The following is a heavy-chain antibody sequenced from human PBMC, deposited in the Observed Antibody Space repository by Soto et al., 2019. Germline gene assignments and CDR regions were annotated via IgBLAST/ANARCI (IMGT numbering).Heavy chain of an antibody. Sequence: SETLSLTCAVYGGSFSGYYWSWIRQPPGKGLEWIGEINHSGSTNYNPSLKSRVTISVDTSKNQFSLKLSSVTAADTAVYYCARGPGGLDSSLYHIWRRYYCIHFCCQATTLTLS. D-gene: IGHD6-13*01. CDR2: INHSGST. CDR3: ARGPGGLDSSLYHIWRRYYCIHF. V-gene: IGHV4-34*01. CDR1: GGSFSGYY. J-gene: IGHJ6*02.